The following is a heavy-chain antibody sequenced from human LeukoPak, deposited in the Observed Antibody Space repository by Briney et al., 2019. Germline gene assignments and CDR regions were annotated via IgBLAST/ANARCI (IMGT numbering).Heavy chain of an antibody. D-gene: IGHD3-22*01. CDR3: ARLEYYYDSSEYFDL. CDR2: IKQDGSEK. Sequence: GGSLRLSCAASGFTFSSYWMSWVRQAQGKWLEWVANIKQDGSEKYYVDSVKGRFTSSRDNAKNSLYLQMNSLRAEDTDVYYCARLEYYYDSSEYFDLWGRGTLVTVSS. J-gene: IGHJ2*01. CDR1: GFTFSSYW. V-gene: IGHV3-7*01.